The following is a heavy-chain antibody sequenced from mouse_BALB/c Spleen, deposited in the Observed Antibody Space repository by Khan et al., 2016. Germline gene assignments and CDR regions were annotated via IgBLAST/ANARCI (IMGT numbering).Heavy chain of an antibody. CDR2: IDPESGDT. CDR3: NAVYYGIYIYFDY. Sequence: VQLQQSGAELVRSGASVKLSCTASAFNIKDYYIHWVKQRPEQGLEWIGWIDPESGDTEYGPKFQGRATVTADTSSNTAYLQLSSLTSEHSAASSCNAVYYGIYIYFDYWGQGTTLTVSS. J-gene: IGHJ2*01. V-gene: IGHV14-4*02. D-gene: IGHD2-1*01. CDR1: AFNIKDYY.